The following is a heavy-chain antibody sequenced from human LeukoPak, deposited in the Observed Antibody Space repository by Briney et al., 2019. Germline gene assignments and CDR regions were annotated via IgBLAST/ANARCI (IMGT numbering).Heavy chain of an antibody. V-gene: IGHV1-2*02. J-gene: IGHJ4*02. Sequence: GASVKVSRKASGYTFTGYYMRWGRQAPGQGLQWRGWIHPNSGGTNYAQKLQGRVTMTRDTSISTAYMELSRLRSAATAVYSCARVIGFGALSLGYWGQGTLVTVSS. CDR3: ARVIGFGALSLGY. CDR1: GYTFTGYY. CDR2: IHPNSGGT. D-gene: IGHD3-10*01.